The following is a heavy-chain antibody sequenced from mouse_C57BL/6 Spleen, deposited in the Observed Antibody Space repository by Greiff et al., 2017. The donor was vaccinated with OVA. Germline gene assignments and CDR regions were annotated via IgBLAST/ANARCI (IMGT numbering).Heavy chain of an antibody. CDR1: GYSITSGYY. D-gene: IGHD1-1*01. V-gene: IGHV3-6*01. Sequence: EVKLVESGPGLVKPSQSLSLTCSVTGYSITSGYYWNWIRQFPGNKLEWMGYISYDGSNNYNPSLKNRISITRDTSKNQFFLKLNSVTTEDTATYYCARGNYYGSSFSWFAYWGQGTLVTVSA. CDR2: ISYDGSN. J-gene: IGHJ3*01. CDR3: ARGNYYGSSFSWFAY.